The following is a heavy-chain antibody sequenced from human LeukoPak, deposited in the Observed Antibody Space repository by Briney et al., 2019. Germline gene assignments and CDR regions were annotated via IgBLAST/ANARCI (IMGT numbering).Heavy chain of an antibody. D-gene: IGHD4-17*01. Sequence: QTGGSLRLSCAASGFTFSNYAVSWVRQAPGRGLEWVSAISGSGGTYYIPSVKGRFIVSRDNSRNTLYLQMNSLRAEDTAVYYCANGLGATVTTFPYYYYGMDVWGQGTTVTVSS. V-gene: IGHV3-23*01. CDR3: ANGLGATVTTFPYYYYGMDV. J-gene: IGHJ6*02. CDR2: ISGSGGT. CDR1: GFTFSNYA.